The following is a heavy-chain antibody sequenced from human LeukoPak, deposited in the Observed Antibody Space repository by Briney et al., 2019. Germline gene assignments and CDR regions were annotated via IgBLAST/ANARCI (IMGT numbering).Heavy chain of an antibody. CDR1: GGSFSGFY. V-gene: IGHV4-34*01. D-gene: IGHD5-12*01. J-gene: IGHJ4*02. Sequence: SETLSLTCAVYGGSFSGFYWSWIRQPPGKGLEWIGEIKHSGSTNYNPSLKSRVTISLNTSKNQFSLKLSSVTAADTAVYYCAREAHSRHGGYGHYFDYWGQGSLVTVSS. CDR2: IKHSGST. CDR3: AREAHSRHGGYGHYFDY.